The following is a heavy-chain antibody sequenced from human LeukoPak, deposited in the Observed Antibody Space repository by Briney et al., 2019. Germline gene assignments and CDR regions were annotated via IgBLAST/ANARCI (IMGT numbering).Heavy chain of an antibody. CDR2: INCSGGST. J-gene: IGHJ4*02. Sequence: ASVKVSWKASGYTFTSSYMHWVRQAPGQGLEWMGIINCSGGSTSYAQKFQGRVTMTRDTSTSTVYMELSSLRSEDTAVYYCARSSTRYSSTELDFDFWGRGTLVTVSS. CDR1: GYTFTSSY. V-gene: IGHV1-46*01. D-gene: IGHD6-13*01. CDR3: ARSSTRYSSTELDFDF.